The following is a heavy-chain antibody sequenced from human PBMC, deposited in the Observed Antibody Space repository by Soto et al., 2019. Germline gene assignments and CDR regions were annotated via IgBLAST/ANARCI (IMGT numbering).Heavy chain of an antibody. J-gene: IGHJ4*02. Sequence: SETLSLTCFVSGGSVSSTYYYWSWIRQPPGKGLEWIGYIYYSGRTDYKSSLKSRVTISLDPSKNQVSLKFNSVTAADTAVYYFVSGGYSGRLYYFDYWGLGTLVTVSS. D-gene: IGHD2-15*01. CDR2: IYYSGRT. CDR1: GGSVSSTYYY. CDR3: VSGGYSGRLYYFDY. V-gene: IGHV4-61*01.